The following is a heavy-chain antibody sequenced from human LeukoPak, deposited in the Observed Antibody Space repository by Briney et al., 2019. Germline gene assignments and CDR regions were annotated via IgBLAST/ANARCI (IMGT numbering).Heavy chain of an antibody. CDR2: IYYTGNT. CDR1: GGSLSNYY. Sequence: PSGTLSLSCTVSGGSLSNYYWNWIRQPPGKGLEWIGYIYYTGNTNYNPSLKSRVTISVDTSKNQFALKLSSVTAADTAVYYCARDRLQLQSWGQGTLVTVSS. J-gene: IGHJ5*02. D-gene: IGHD5-24*01. V-gene: IGHV4-59*01. CDR3: ARDRLQLQS.